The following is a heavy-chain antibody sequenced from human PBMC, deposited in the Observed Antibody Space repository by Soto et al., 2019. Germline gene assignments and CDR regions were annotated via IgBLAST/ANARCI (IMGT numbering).Heavy chain of an antibody. V-gene: IGHV3-30*18. CDR3: AKVGFGELSPADY. CDR2: ISYDGSNK. D-gene: IGHD3-10*01. Sequence: QVQLVESGGSVVQPGRSLRLSCAASGFTFSSYGMHWVRQAPGKGLEWVAVISYDGSNKYYADSVKGRFTISRDNSKNTLYLQMNSLRAEDTAVYYCAKVGFGELSPADYWGQGTLVTVSS. CDR1: GFTFSSYG. J-gene: IGHJ4*02.